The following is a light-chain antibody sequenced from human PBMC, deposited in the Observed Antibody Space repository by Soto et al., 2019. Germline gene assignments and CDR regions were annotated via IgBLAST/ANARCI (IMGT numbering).Light chain of an antibody. J-gene: IGKJ1*01. CDR2: DAS. CDR1: QSVRSW. V-gene: IGKV1-5*01. Sequence: DIQMTQSPSTLSASVGDRVTITCRASQSVRSWLAWYQQKPGKAPKLLIYDASSLESGVPSRFSGSGSGTEFTLTISSLQPADFAAFYCQQYHSYSPWTFGQGNKVEIK. CDR3: QQYHSYSPWT.